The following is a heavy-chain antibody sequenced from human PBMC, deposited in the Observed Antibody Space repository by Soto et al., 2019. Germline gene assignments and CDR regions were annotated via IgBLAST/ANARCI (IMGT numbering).Heavy chain of an antibody. CDR1: GFLVNSAY. CDR3: XXXXXSFAWGY. J-gene: IGHJ4*02. V-gene: IGHV3-53*01. CDR2: INSDGST. Sequence: EVQLVESGGGLIPPGGSLRLSCAASGFLVNSAYMTWVRQAPGKGLEWLSMINSDGSTLYAESVKGRFTISRDNSXXXXXXXXXXXXXXXXXXXXXXXXXXSFAWGYWGQGTLVIVTS. D-gene: IGHD3-16*01.